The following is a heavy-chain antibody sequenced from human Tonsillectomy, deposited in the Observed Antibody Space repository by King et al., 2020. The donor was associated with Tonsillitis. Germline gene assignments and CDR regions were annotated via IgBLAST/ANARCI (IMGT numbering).Heavy chain of an antibody. J-gene: IGHJ4*02. CDR2: IYRGASST. D-gene: IGHD1-14*01. CDR3: AKHNAPAYFDY. V-gene: IGHV3-23*03. Sequence: VQLVESGGGLVQPGGSLRLSCAVSGFTFSNYAMSWVRQAPGKGLEWVSVIYRGASSTYYVDSVKGRFTISRDNSKNTLYLQMNSLRAEDTAVYYCAKHNAPAYFDYWGQGALVTVSS. CDR1: GFTFSNYA.